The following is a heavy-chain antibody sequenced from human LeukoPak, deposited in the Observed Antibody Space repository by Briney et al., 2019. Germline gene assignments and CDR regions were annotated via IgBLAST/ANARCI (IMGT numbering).Heavy chain of an antibody. CDR1: GYTLTELS. Sequence: ASVKVSCKVSGYTLTELSMHWVRQAPGKVLEWMGGFDPEDGETIYAQKFQGRVTMTEDTSTDTAYMELSSLRSEDTAVYYCATKGRGGYCSGGSCYFGGYFDYWGQGTLVTVSS. J-gene: IGHJ4*02. CDR3: ATKGRGGYCSGGSCYFGGYFDY. V-gene: IGHV1-24*01. CDR2: FDPEDGET. D-gene: IGHD2-15*01.